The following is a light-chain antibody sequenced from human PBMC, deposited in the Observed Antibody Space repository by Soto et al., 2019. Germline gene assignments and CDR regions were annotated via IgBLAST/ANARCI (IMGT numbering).Light chain of an antibody. V-gene: IGKV3-20*01. CDR1: QSVSSSY. J-gene: IGKJ2*01. CDR3: QQYGSSLMYT. Sequence: EIVLTQCPGTLSLSPGERATLSCRASQSVSSSYLAWYQQKPGQAPRLLIHGASSRATGIPDRFSGSGSGTDFTLTISRLEPEDFAVYYCQQYGSSLMYTFGQGTKLEIK. CDR2: GAS.